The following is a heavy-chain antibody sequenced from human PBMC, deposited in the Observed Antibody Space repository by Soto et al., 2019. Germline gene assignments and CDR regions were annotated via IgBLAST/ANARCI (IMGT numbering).Heavy chain of an antibody. Sequence: PGGSLRLSCAASGFTFSSYWMHWVRQAPGKGLVWVSRINSDGSSTSYADSVKGRFTISRDNAKNTLYLQMNSLRAEDTAVYYCASGIAVAGTGVSQLNDYWGQGTMVTVYS. V-gene: IGHV3-74*01. D-gene: IGHD6-19*01. CDR3: ASGIAVAGTGVSQLNDY. J-gene: IGHJ4*02. CDR2: INSDGSST. CDR1: GFTFSSYW.